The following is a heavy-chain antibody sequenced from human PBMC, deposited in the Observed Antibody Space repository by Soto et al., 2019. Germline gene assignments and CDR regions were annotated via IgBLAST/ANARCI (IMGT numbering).Heavy chain of an antibody. Sequence: EVQLVESGGGLVQPGGSLRLSCVASGFSFTNAWMIWVRQAPGKGLEWVGHIKRKADGETADYATPVKGRFTISRDESKNTVYLQINSLKTEDTGVYYCTTGVAGYNPFDYWGQGTLVTVSS. CDR2: IKRKADGETA. CDR3: TTGVAGYNPFDY. V-gene: IGHV3-15*07. CDR1: GFSFTNAW. D-gene: IGHD1-1*01. J-gene: IGHJ4*02.